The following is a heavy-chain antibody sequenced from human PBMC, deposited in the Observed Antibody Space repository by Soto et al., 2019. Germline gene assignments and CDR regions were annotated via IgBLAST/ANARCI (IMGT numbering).Heavy chain of an antibody. CDR3: AAGGSGYYAN. V-gene: IGHV3-74*01. CDR2: IKTDGTYA. CDR1: GFTFSTYW. D-gene: IGHD3-22*01. Sequence: EVQLVESGGALVQPGGSLRLSYAASGFTFSTYWMHWVRQAPGKGLLWVSRIKTDGTYATYADSVKGRFTISRDNAKNTLYLQMNSLRVEDAAVYYCAAGGSGYYANWGQGTLVTVSS. J-gene: IGHJ4*02.